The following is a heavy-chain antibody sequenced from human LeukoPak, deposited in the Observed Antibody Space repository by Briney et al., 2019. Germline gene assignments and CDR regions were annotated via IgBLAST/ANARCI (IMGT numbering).Heavy chain of an antibody. CDR1: GGTFSSYT. CDR3: ARDSGNYGDYVLGDY. J-gene: IGHJ4*02. CDR2: VIPILGIA. D-gene: IGHD4-17*01. V-gene: IGHV1-69*04. Sequence: SVKVSCKASGGTFSSYTISWVRQAPGQGLEWMGRVIPILGIANYAQKFQGRVTITADKSTSTAYMELSSLRSEDTAVYYCARDSGNYGDYVLGDYWGQGTLVTVSS.